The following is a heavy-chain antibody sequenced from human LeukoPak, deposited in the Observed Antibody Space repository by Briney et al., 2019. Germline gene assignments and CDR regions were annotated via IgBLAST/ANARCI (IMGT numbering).Heavy chain of an antibody. D-gene: IGHD3-10*01. Sequence: GGSLRLSCAASGFTFSNYAMSWVRQAPGKGLEWVSSISSSADNTYHADSVKGRFTISRDNSKNTLYLQMNSLRVEDTAVYYCARDITMAQWGQGTLVTVSS. V-gene: IGHV3-23*01. J-gene: IGHJ4*02. CDR2: ISSSADNT. CDR1: GFTFSNYA. CDR3: ARDITMAQ.